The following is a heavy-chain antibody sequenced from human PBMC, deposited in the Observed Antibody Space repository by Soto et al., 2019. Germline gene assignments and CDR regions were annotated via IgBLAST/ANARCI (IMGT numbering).Heavy chain of an antibody. CDR1: GGSISSSSYY. Sequence: QLQLQESGPGLVKPSETLSLTCTVSGGSISSSSYYWGWIRQPPGKGLEWIGSIYYRGSTYYNPSLKSRVTISVDTSKNQFSLKLSSVTAADTAVYYCARHAFFPYHREFDPWGQGTLVTVSS. D-gene: IGHD2-2*01. CDR3: ARHAFFPYHREFDP. V-gene: IGHV4-39*01. J-gene: IGHJ5*02. CDR2: IYYRGST.